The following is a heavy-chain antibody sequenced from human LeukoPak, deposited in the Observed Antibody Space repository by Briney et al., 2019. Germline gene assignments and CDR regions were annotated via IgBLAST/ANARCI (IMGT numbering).Heavy chain of an antibody. V-gene: IGHV4-39*07. CDR2: IYYSGST. J-gene: IGHJ4*02. CDR1: GGSISSSSYY. D-gene: IGHD6-19*01. Sequence: SETLSLTCTVSGGSISSSSYYWGWIRQPPGKGLEWIGSIYYSGSTYYNPSLKSRVTISVDTSKNQFSLKLSSVTAADTAVYYCARGPKYKSGWPTTWEHDYWGQGTLVTVSS. CDR3: ARGPKYKSGWPTTWEHDY.